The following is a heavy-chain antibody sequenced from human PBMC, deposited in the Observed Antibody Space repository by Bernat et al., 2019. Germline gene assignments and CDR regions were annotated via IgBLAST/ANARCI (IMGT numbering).Heavy chain of an antibody. D-gene: IGHD3-10*01. CDR2: IDHSGST. CDR1: GGSIGRSNW. J-gene: IGHJ5*02. V-gene: IGHV4-4*02. Sequence: QVQLQESGPGLVTPWGTLSLTCAVSGGSIGRSNWWNWVRQPPGKGLEWIGEIDHSGSTNYNPSLKSRVTISVDKSRNQFSLKLSSVTAADTAVYYCARNYYTSGRAWFDPWGQGTLVTVSS. CDR3: ARNYYTSGRAWFDP.